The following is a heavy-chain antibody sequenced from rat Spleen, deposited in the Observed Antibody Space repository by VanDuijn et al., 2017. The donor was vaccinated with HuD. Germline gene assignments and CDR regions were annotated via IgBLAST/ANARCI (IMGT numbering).Heavy chain of an antibody. CDR2: ISYYVIYT. CDR1: GFTFSNYG. CDR3: TRGGRWYFDF. V-gene: IGHV5-29*01. Sequence: EVQLVESDGGLVQPGRSLKLSCAASGFTFSNYGMAWVRQAPTKGLEWVATISYYVIYTYYRDPVKGRFTVSRDNAKSTLHLQMDSLRSEDTATYYCTRGGRWYFDFWGPGTMVTVSS. D-gene: IGHD1-11*01. J-gene: IGHJ1*01.